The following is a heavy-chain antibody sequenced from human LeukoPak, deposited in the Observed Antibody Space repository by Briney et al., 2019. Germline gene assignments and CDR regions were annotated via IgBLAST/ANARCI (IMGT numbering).Heavy chain of an antibody. CDR3: AIEQPKRY. D-gene: IGHD1-14*01. J-gene: IGHJ4*02. CDR1: GGSFSGYY. V-gene: IGHV4-34*01. CDR2: INHSGSN. Sequence: SDTLSLTCAVYGGSFSGYYWSWIRQPPGKGLEWIGEINHSGSNNYNPSLKSRVTISVDTSKNQFSLKLSSVTAADTAVYYCAIEQPKRYWGQGTLVTVSS.